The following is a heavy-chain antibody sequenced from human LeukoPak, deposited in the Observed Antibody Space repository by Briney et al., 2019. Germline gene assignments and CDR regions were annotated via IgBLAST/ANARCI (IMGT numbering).Heavy chain of an antibody. CDR3: ARFRGAAPLPDAFDI. CDR1: GYTFTGYY. D-gene: IGHD2-15*01. Sequence: ASVKVSCKASGYTFTGYYMHWVRQAPGQGLEWMGWINPNSGGTNYAQKSQGRVTMTKDTSISTAYMELSRLRSDDTAVYYCARFRGAAPLPDAFDIWGQGTMVAVSS. J-gene: IGHJ3*02. CDR2: INPNSGGT. V-gene: IGHV1-2*02.